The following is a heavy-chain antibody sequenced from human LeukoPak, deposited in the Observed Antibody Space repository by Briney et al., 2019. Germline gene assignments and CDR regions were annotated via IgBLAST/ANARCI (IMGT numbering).Heavy chain of an antibody. J-gene: IGHJ4*02. Sequence: SETLSLTCAVYGGSFSGYYWSWLRQPPGKGLEWIGEINHSGSTNYNPSLKSRVTISVDTSNHQFSLRLSSPPAADTAVYYRARGLLGWLLLKPSYYFDYWGQGTLVTVSS. D-gene: IGHD3-22*01. V-gene: IGHV4-34*01. CDR1: GGSFSGYY. CDR2: INHSGST. CDR3: ARGLLGWLLLKPSYYFDY.